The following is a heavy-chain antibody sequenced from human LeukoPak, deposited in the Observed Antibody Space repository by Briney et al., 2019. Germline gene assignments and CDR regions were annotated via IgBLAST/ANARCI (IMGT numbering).Heavy chain of an antibody. V-gene: IGHV1-69*13. CDR2: IIPIFGTA. J-gene: IGHJ6*03. Sequence: SVKVSCKASGYTFTSYAISWVRQAPGQGLEWMGGIIPIFGTANYAQKFQGRVTITADESTSTAYMELSSLRSEDTAVYYCARSPGPYYYYYMDVWGKGTTVTVSS. CDR1: GYTFTSYA. CDR3: ARSPGPYYYYYMDV.